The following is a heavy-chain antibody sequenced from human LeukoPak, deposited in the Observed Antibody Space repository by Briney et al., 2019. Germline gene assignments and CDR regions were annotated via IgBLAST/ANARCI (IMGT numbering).Heavy chain of an antibody. V-gene: IGHV4-39*01. CDR1: GGSISSSSYY. D-gene: IGHD4-11*01. J-gene: IGHJ4*02. Sequence: SETLSLTCTVSGGSISSSSYYWGWIRQPPGKGLEWIGSIYYSGSTYYNPSLKSRVTISADTSKNQFSLKLSSVTAADTAVYYCARQGLHSDYWGQGTLVTVSS. CDR2: IYYSGST. CDR3: ARQGLHSDY.